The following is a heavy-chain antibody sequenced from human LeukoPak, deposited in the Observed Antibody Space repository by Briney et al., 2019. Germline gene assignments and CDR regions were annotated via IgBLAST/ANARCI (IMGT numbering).Heavy chain of an antibody. CDR3: ARDEYSSGWY. Sequence: NPGGSLRLSCAASGFTFSSYSMNWVRQAPEKGLEWVSCISSSSRYIYYSDSVKGRLTISRDNAKNSLYLQMNSLRAEDTAVYYCARDEYSSGWYLGQGTLVTVSS. D-gene: IGHD6-19*01. V-gene: IGHV3-21*01. J-gene: IGHJ1*01. CDR2: ISSSSRYI. CDR1: GFTFSSYS.